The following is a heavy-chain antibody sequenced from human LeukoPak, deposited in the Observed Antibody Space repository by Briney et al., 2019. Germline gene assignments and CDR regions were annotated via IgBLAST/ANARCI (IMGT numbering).Heavy chain of an antibody. V-gene: IGHV4-39*07. Sequence: SETLSLTCTVSGGSFTSSSYYWAWIRQPPGKGLEWIGEINHSGSINYNPSLKSRVTISVDTSKNQFSLKLTSVTAADTAFYYCARHYSSSWFFGYWGQGTLVTVSS. CDR3: ARHYSSSWFFGY. CDR1: GGSFTSSSYY. J-gene: IGHJ4*02. D-gene: IGHD6-13*01. CDR2: INHSGSI.